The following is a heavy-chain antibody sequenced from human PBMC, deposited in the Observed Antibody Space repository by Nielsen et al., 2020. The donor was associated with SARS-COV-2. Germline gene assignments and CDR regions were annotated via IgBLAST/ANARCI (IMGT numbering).Heavy chain of an antibody. CDR1: GGSISSYY. CDR3: ARDTSPWFTSVWYRADYYFEN. CDR2: IYYSGIT. Sequence: SETLSLTCTVSGGSISSYYWSWIRQPPGKGLEWIGYIYYSGITNYNPSLKSRVTISVDTSKNQFSLQLSSVTPDDTAVYYCARDTSPWFTSVWYRADYYFENWGQGTLVTVSS. D-gene: IGHD6-19*01. J-gene: IGHJ4*02. V-gene: IGHV4-59*12.